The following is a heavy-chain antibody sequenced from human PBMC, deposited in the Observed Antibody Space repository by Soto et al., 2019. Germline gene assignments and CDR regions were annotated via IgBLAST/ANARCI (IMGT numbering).Heavy chain of an antibody. D-gene: IGHD6-19*01. CDR2: RIPIFGTA. Sequence: QVQLVQSGAEVKKPGSSVKVSCKASGGTFSSYAISWVRQAPGQGLEWMGGRIPIFGTANYAQKFQGKVKITADESTSTAYMELSSLRSEDTAAYYCARQSAGTLYYYGMDVWGQGTKVTVSS. V-gene: IGHV1-69*12. J-gene: IGHJ6*02. CDR3: ARQSAGTLYYYGMDV. CDR1: GGTFSSYA.